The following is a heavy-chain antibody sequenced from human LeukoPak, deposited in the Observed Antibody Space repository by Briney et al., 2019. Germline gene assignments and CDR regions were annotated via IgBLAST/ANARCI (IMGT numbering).Heavy chain of an antibody. V-gene: IGHV3-11*04. CDR2: ISSSGSTI. Sequence: GGSLRLSCAASGFTFSDYYMSWIRQAPGKGLEWVSYISSSGSTIYYADSVKGRFTISRDNAKNSLYLQMNSLRAEDTAVYYCARVPGGDYVWGSYRTGLYYFDYWGQGTLVTVSS. CDR1: GFTFSDYY. CDR3: ARVPGGDYVWGSYRTGLYYFDY. D-gene: IGHD3-16*02. J-gene: IGHJ4*02.